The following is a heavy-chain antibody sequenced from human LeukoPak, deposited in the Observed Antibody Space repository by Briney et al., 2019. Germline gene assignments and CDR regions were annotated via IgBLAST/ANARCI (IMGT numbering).Heavy chain of an antibody. V-gene: IGHV3-23*01. CDR3: AKDGRGSSSGAPYYFDN. CDR1: GFTFSSYA. D-gene: IGHD3-22*01. J-gene: IGHJ4*02. Sequence: GGSLRLSCAASGFTFSSYAMSWVRQAPGKGLEWVSAISGSGGSTYYADSVKGRFTISRDNSKNTLYLQMNSLRAEDTAVYYCAKDGRGSSSGAPYYFDNWGQGTLVTVSS. CDR2: ISGSGGST.